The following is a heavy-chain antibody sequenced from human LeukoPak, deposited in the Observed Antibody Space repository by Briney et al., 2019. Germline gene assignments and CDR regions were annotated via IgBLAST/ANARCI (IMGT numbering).Heavy chain of an antibody. CDR2: IYYSGST. D-gene: IGHD1-1*01. CDR3: AREETGTSDAFDI. CDR1: GGSISSGGYY. Sequence: KSSETLSLTCTVSGGSISSGGYYWSWIRQHPGKGLEWIGYIYYSGSTYYNPSLKSRVTISVDTSKNQFSLKLSSVTAADTAVYYCAREETGTSDAFDIWGQGTMVTVSS. J-gene: IGHJ3*02. V-gene: IGHV4-31*03.